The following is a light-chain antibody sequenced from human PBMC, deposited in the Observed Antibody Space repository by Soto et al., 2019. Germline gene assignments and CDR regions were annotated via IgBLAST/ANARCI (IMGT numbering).Light chain of an antibody. CDR3: TSYVGSNIVV. CDR2: EVS. Sequence: QSALTQPPSASGSPGQSVTISCTGTSSDVGAYKYVSWYQQYPGIAPKLMIYEVSKRPSGVPDRFSGSKSGNTASLTVSGLQAEDEADYYCTSYVGSNIVVFGGGTQLTVL. CDR1: SSDVGAYKY. V-gene: IGLV2-8*01. J-gene: IGLJ2*01.